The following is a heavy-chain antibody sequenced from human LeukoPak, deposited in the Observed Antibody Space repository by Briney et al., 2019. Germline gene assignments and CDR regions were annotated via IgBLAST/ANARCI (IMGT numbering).Heavy chain of an antibody. CDR3: ARDLITFGGVIVSRGYYGMDV. D-gene: IGHD3-16*02. CDR1: GFTFSSYS. CDR2: ISSSSSYI. Sequence: PGGSLRLSCAASGFTFSSYSMSWVRQAPGKGLEWVSSISSSSSYIYYADSVKGRFTISRDNAKNSLYLQMNSLRAEDTAVYYCARDLITFGGVIVSRGYYGMDVWGQGTTVTVSS. J-gene: IGHJ6*02. V-gene: IGHV3-21*01.